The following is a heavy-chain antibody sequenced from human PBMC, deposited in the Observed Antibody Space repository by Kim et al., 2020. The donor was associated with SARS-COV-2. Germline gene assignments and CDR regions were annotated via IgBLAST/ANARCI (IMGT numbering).Heavy chain of an antibody. CDR1: GFSFSNYW. V-gene: IGHV3-7*01. D-gene: IGHD2-2*01. J-gene: IGHJ4*02. Sequence: GGSLRLSCLASGFSFSNYWMTWVRQAPGKGLQWVGNIRQDGNEKKYLDSVKGRFTISRDNARNSLFLQMNSLRADDTAVYYCVRTTGSTCYEKWGQGTLVTVSS. CDR3: VRTTGSTCYEK. CDR2: IRQDGNEK.